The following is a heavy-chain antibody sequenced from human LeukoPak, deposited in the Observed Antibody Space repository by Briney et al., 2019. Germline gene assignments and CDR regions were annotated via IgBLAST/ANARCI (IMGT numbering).Heavy chain of an antibody. CDR1: GFTFSSYW. Sequence: GGSLRLSCAASGFTFSSYWMSWVRQAPGKGLEWVSAISGSGGSTYYADSVKGRFTISRDNSKNTLYLQMNSLRAEDTAVYYCAKDGPTYYYDSSGYPPFDYWGQGTLVTVSS. CDR3: AKDGPTYYYDSSGYPPFDY. D-gene: IGHD3-22*01. CDR2: ISGSGGST. V-gene: IGHV3-23*01. J-gene: IGHJ4*02.